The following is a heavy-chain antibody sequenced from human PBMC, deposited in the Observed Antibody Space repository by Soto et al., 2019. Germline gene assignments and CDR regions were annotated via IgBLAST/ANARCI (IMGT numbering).Heavy chain of an antibody. D-gene: IGHD3-22*01. CDR3: AAHDSSGYYPDY. Sequence: SVKVSCKASEFTFTSSAVQWVRQARGQRLEWIGWIVVGSGNTNYAQKFQERVTITRDMSTSTAYMELSSLRSEDTAVYYCAAHDSSGYYPDYWGQGTLVTVSS. V-gene: IGHV1-58*01. CDR1: EFTFTSSA. CDR2: IVVGSGNT. J-gene: IGHJ4*02.